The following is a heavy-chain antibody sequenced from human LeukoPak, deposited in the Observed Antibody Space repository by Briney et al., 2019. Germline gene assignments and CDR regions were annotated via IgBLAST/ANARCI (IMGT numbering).Heavy chain of an antibody. CDR1: GGSISSGGYY. CDR2: IYHSGST. CDR3: AREGPMVRGVSLFDY. V-gene: IGHV4-30-2*01. J-gene: IGHJ4*02. Sequence: PSETLSLTCTVSGGSISSGGYYWSWIRQPPGKGLEWIGYIYHSGSTYYNPSLKSRVTISVDRSKNQFSLKLSSVTAADTAVYYCAREGPMVRGVSLFDYWGQGTLVTVSS. D-gene: IGHD3-10*01.